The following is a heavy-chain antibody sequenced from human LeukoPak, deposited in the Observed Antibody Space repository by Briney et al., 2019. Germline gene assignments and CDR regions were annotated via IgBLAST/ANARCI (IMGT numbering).Heavy chain of an antibody. CDR2: IRYDGSNK. V-gene: IGHV3-30*02. CDR1: GFTFSSYG. J-gene: IGHJ4*02. CDR3: AKGPKVGYYDSSGYYCDY. Sequence: GGSLRLSCAASGFTFSSYGMHWVRQAPGKGLEWVAFIRYDGSNKYYADSVKGRFTISRDNSKNTLYLQMNSLRAEDTAVYYCAKGPKVGYYDSSGYYCDYWGQGTLVTVSS. D-gene: IGHD3-22*01.